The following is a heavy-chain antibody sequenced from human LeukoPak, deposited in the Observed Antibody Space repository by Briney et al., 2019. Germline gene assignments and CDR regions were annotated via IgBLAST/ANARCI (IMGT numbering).Heavy chain of an antibody. CDR2: ISNGGAT. CDR1: GFTVSSNY. J-gene: IGHJ4*02. CDR3: ARGAFD. V-gene: IGHV3-66*01. Sequence: GGSLRLSCAVSGFTVSSNYMNWVRQAPGKGLEWVPVISNGGATYYADSVKGRFIISTDNFKNTLYLQMNTLRADDTAVYYCARGAFDWGQGTLVTVSS.